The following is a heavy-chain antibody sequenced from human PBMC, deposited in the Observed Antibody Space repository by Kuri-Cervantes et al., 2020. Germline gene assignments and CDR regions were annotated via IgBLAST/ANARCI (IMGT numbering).Heavy chain of an antibody. J-gene: IGHJ4*02. CDR3: ARHSDSSGYNSPLGY. CDR2: INHSGST. D-gene: IGHD3-22*01. V-gene: IGHV4-34*01. Sequence: SETLSLTCAVYGGSFSGYYWSWIRQPPGKGLEWIGEINHSGSTNYNPSLKSRVTISVDTSKNQFSLKLSSVTAADTAVYYCARHSDSSGYNSPLGYWGQGALVTVSS. CDR1: GGSFSGYY.